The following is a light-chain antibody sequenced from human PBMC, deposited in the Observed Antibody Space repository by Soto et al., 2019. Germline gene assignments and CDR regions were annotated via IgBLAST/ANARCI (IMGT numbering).Light chain of an antibody. CDR2: EVN. J-gene: IGLJ2*01. V-gene: IGLV2-14*01. CDR3: SSYTSSTTHVV. Sequence: QSALTQPASVSGSPGQSITISCTGTTSYVGGFDYVSWYQQYPGKAPKLMIYEVNNRPSGVSDRFSGSKSGNTASLTISGLPAEDEADYYCSSYTSSTTHVVFGGGTQLTVL. CDR1: TSYVGGFDY.